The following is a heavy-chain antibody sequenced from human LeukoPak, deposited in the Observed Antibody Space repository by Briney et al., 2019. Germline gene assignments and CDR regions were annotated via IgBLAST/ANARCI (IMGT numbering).Heavy chain of an antibody. CDR3: ARARAGPGFDY. Sequence: GGSLRLSCAASGFTFSSYWMHWVRQAPGKGLVWVSRINSDGSSTSYADSVKGRFTISRDNAKNTLYLQMNSLRPEDTAVYYCARARAGPGFDYWGQGTLVTVSS. CDR1: GFTFSSYW. J-gene: IGHJ4*02. D-gene: IGHD1-14*01. CDR2: INSDGSST. V-gene: IGHV3-74*01.